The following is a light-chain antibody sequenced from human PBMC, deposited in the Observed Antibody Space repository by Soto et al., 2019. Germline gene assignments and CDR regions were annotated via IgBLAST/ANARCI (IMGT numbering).Light chain of an antibody. Sequence: EIVLTPSPATLPLSPGERATLSCRASQSVGNNLACVQHKPGQAPGLLIYEASTRATGIPPRFSGSGSGTDFTLTISSLEPEDFAVYYCQQPASWPLTFGGGTKGEIK. V-gene: IGKV3-11*01. CDR2: EAS. J-gene: IGKJ4*01. CDR1: QSVGNN. CDR3: QQPASWPLT.